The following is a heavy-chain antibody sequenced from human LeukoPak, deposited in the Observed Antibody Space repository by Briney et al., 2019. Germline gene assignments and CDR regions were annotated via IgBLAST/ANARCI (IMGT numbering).Heavy chain of an antibody. V-gene: IGHV3-53*01. Sequence: GGSLRLSCAASGFTVSSNYMSWVRQAPGKGLEWVSVIFTAGSTYYADSVKGRFTISRDDSKNMVYLQMNSLRAEDTAVYYCARVNPLMAPGAFDIWGQGTMVAVSS. CDR2: IFTAGST. D-gene: IGHD2-8*01. CDR3: ARVNPLMAPGAFDI. J-gene: IGHJ3*02. CDR1: GFTVSSNY.